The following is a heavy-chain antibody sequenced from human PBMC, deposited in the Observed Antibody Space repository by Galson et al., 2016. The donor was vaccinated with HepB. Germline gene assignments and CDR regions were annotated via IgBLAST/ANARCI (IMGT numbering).Heavy chain of an antibody. J-gene: IGHJ6*02. V-gene: IGHV3-53*04. D-gene: IGHD2-15*01. Sequence: SLRLSCAASGFTVSTNYMSWVRQAPGKGLEWVSVIYGGGRTTYADSVKGRFTISRHNSKTTLYLQMNSLRTEDTAVYYCARPLPNVGYGMDVWGQGTTVTVSS. CDR3: ARPLPNVGYGMDV. CDR1: GFTVSTNY. CDR2: IYGGGRT.